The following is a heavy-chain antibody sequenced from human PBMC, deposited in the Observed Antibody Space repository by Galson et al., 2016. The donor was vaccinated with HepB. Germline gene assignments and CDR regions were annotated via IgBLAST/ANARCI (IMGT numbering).Heavy chain of an antibody. CDR2: IKGDGTRP. CDR1: GFTFSSYW. J-gene: IGHJ4*02. V-gene: IGHV3-74*01. CDR3: ARGPPTVGAISALLDY. D-gene: IGHD1-26*01. Sequence: SLRLSCAASGFTFSSYWMHWVRQAPGKGLVWVSRIKGDGTRPTYADSVKGRFTISRDNAKNTLYLQMNSLRAEDTAVYYCARGPPTVGAISALLDYWGQGTLVTVSS.